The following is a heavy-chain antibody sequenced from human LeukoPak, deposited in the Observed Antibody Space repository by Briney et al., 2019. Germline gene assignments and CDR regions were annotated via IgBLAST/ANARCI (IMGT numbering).Heavy chain of an antibody. J-gene: IGHJ4*02. CDR2: IYNDGRT. V-gene: IGHV3-53*01. CDR3: ARDAQYYDYVWGSYRYNPLGDY. Sequence: PGGSLRLSCAASGFIVNNKYMTWVRQAPGKGLEWVSLIYNDGRTYYADSVKGRCTISRDNAKNSLYLQMNSLRAEDTAVYYCARDAQYYDYVWGSYRYNPLGDYWGQGTLVTVSS. D-gene: IGHD3-16*02. CDR1: GFIVNNKY.